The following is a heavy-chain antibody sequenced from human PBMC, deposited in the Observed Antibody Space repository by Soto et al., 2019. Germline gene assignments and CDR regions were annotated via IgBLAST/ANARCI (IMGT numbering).Heavy chain of an antibody. CDR2: INPNSGGT. CDR3: ARGSGDYGDYVDY. J-gene: IGHJ4*02. Sequence: ASVKVSCKASGYTFTGYYMHCVRQSPGQGLEWMGWINPNSGGTNYAQKFQGRVTMTRDTSISTAYMELSRLRSDDTAVYYCARGSGDYGDYVDYWGQGTLVTVSS. D-gene: IGHD4-17*01. CDR1: GYTFTGYY. V-gene: IGHV1-2*02.